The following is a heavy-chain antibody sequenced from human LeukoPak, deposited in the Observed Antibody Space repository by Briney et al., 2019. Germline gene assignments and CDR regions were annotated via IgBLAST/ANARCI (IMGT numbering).Heavy chain of an antibody. D-gene: IGHD6-6*01. J-gene: IGHJ4*02. CDR2: ISSSGSII. Sequence: PGRSLRLSCAASGFTFSSYEMNWVRQAPGKGLEWVSYISSSGSIIYYADSVKGRFTISRDNAKNSLYLQMNSLRAEDTAVYYCARGPARLWGQGTLVTVSS. CDR3: ARGPARL. V-gene: IGHV3-48*03. CDR1: GFTFSSYE.